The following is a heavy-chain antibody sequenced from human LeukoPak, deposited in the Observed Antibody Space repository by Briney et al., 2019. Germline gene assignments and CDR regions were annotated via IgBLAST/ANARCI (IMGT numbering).Heavy chain of an antibody. CDR3: AGITMIVGLYGMDV. CDR2: IYYSGSA. J-gene: IGHJ6*02. CDR1: GGSISSYY. Sequence: SETLSLTCTVSGGSISSYYWSWIRQPPGKGLEWIGYIYYSGSANYNPSLKSRVTISVDTSKNQFSLKLSSVTAADTAVYYCAGITMIVGLYGMDVWGQGTTVTVSS. V-gene: IGHV4-59*01. D-gene: IGHD3-22*01.